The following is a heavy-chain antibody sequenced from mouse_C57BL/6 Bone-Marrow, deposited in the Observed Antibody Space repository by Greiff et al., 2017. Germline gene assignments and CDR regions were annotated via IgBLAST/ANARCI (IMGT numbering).Heavy chain of an antibody. J-gene: IGHJ2*01. CDR3: ARSDY. CDR1: GYSFTGYY. CDR2: INPSTGGT. V-gene: IGHV1-42*01. Sequence: EVKLVESGPELVKPGASVKISCKASGYSFTGYYMNWVKQSPEKSLEWIGEINPSTGGTTYNQKFKAKATLTVDKSSSTAYMQLKSLTSEDSAVYYCARSDYWGQGTTLTVSS.